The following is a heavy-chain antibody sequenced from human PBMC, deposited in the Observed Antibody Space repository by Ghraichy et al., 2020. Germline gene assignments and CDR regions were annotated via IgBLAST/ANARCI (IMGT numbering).Heavy chain of an antibody. CDR3: AKERDSSGYYSFRGDYYGMDV. V-gene: IGHV3-30*18. Sequence: GGSLRLSCAVSGFTFSRYGMHWVRQAPGKGLEWVAVTSYDGSKKNYADSVKGRFTISRDNSKNTLNLQMSSLRAEDTAVYYCAKERDSSGYYSFRGDYYGMDVWGQGTTVTVSS. CDR1: GFTFSRYG. J-gene: IGHJ6*02. D-gene: IGHD3-22*01. CDR2: TSYDGSKK.